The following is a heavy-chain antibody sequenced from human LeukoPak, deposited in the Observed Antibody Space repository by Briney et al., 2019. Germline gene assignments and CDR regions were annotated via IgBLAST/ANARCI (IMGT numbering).Heavy chain of an antibody. CDR2: ISYDGSNK. CDR1: GFTFSSYA. D-gene: IGHD2-2*01. J-gene: IGHJ4*02. CDR3: ARISGCSSTSCPKSDY. Sequence: PGGSLRLSCAASGFTFSSYAMHWVRQAPGKGLEWVAVISYDGSNKYYADSVKGRFTISRDNSKNTLYLQMNSLRAEDTAVYYCARISGCSSTSCPKSDYWGQGTLVTVSS. V-gene: IGHV3-30-3*01.